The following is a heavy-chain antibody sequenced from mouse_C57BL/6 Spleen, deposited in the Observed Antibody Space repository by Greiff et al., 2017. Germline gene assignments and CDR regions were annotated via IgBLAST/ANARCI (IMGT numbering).Heavy chain of an antibody. CDR2: IYPSDSET. V-gene: IGHV1-61*01. J-gene: IGHJ3*01. CDR1: GYTFTSYW. D-gene: IGHD6-1*01. CDR3: ARRGSAGGAY. Sequence: QVQLQQPGAELVRPGSSVKLSCKASGYTFTSYWMDWVKQRPGQGLEWIGNIYPSDSETHYNEKFKDKATLTVDKSSSTAYMQLSRLTSEDSAVYYCARRGSAGGAYWGQGTLVTVSA.